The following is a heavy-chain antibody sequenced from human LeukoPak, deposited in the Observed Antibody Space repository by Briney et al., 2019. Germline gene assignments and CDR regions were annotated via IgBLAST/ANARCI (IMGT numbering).Heavy chain of an antibody. CDR1: GFTFSSYG. CDR3: ARLDGTYPGWFYP. V-gene: IGHV3-33*01. Sequence: PGGSLRLSCAVSGFTFSSYGMHWVRQAPGKGLEWVAVIWYDGSNKYYADSVKGRFTISRDNSKNTLYLQMNSLRAEDTAVYYCARLDGTYPGWFYPWGQGTLVTVSS. J-gene: IGHJ5*02. CDR2: IWYDGSNK. D-gene: IGHD1-1*01.